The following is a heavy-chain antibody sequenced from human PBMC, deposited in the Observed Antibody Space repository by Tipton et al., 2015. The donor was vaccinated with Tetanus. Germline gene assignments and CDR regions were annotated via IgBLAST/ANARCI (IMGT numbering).Heavy chain of an antibody. CDR1: GGSFSGYY. J-gene: IGHJ5*02. D-gene: IGHD2-8*01. V-gene: IGHV4-34*09. CDR3: ARRLIQNWFDP. CDR2: VNRGGTT. Sequence: TLSLTCAVNGGSFSGYYWSWLRQPPGKGLEWIGEVNRGGTTGSNPSLKSRVSISVDTSKNQFSLKLTSLTAADTAVYYCARRLIQNWFDPWGQGTLVTVSS.